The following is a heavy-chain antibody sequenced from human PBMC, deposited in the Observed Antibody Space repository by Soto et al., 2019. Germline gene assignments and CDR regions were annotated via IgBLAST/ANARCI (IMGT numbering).Heavy chain of an antibody. D-gene: IGHD3-22*01. V-gene: IGHV4-39*01. CDR2: IYYSGST. Sequence: SETLSLTCTVSGGSISSYYWGWIRQPPGKGLEWIGSIYYSGSTYYNPSLKSRVTISVDTSKNQFSLKLSSVTAADTAVYYCAITPINYDSSGYYNIDYWGQGTLVTVSS. CDR1: GGSISSYY. CDR3: AITPINYDSSGYYNIDY. J-gene: IGHJ4*02.